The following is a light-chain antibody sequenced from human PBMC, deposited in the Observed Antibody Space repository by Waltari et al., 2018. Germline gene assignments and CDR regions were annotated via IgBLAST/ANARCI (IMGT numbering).Light chain of an antibody. Sequence: QSVLTQSPSASGTPGQSVAISCSGATSNIGNNYVYWYQQLPGTAPKLLIDRDSRRPSGVPDRVSGSKSGTSASRAISGLRSEDEADYYCVTWDDSLGGYYVFGTGTKVTVL. J-gene: IGLJ1*01. CDR2: RDS. CDR3: VTWDDSLGGYYV. V-gene: IGLV1-47*01. CDR1: TSNIGNNY.